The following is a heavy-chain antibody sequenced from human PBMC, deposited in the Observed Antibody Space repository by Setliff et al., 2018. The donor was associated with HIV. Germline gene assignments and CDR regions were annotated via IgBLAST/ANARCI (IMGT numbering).Heavy chain of an antibody. Sequence: PSETLSLTCTVSGGSISSGDYYWSWIRQPPGKGLEWIGYIYYSGSTYYNPSLKSRVTISVDTSKNQFSLKLSSVTAADTAVYYCAKKGNGDYHFDYWGQGTLVTVSS. CDR2: IYYSGST. D-gene: IGHD4-17*01. J-gene: IGHJ4*02. CDR1: GGSISSGDYY. V-gene: IGHV4-30-4*08. CDR3: AKKGNGDYHFDY.